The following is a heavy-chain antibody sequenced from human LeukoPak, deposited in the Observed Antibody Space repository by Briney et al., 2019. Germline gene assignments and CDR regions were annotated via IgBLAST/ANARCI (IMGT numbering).Heavy chain of an antibody. CDR1: GFTFSSYG. J-gene: IGHJ4*02. CDR3: ARDRDSYGYGLYYFDY. Sequence: GRSLRLSCAASGFTFSSYGMHWVRQAPGKGLEWVAVIWYDGSNKYYADSVMGRFTISRDNSKNTLYLQMNSLRAEDTAVYYCARDRDSYGYGLYYFDYWGQGTLVTVSS. V-gene: IGHV3-33*01. D-gene: IGHD5-18*01. CDR2: IWYDGSNK.